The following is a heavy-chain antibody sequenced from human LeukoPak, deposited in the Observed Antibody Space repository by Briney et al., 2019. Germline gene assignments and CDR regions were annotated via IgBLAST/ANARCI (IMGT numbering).Heavy chain of an antibody. Sequence: PGGSLRLSCAASGFTFSSYSMNWVRQAPGKGLEWVSSISSSSSYIYYADSVKGRFTISRDNAKSSLYLQMNSLRAEDTAVYYCARGMVREFDPWGQGTLVTVSS. J-gene: IGHJ5*02. CDR2: ISSSSSYI. CDR3: ARGMVREFDP. V-gene: IGHV3-21*01. CDR1: GFTFSSYS. D-gene: IGHD3-10*01.